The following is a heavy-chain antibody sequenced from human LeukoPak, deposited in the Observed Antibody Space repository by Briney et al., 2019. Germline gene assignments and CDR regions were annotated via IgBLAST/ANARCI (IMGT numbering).Heavy chain of an antibody. Sequence: SVKVSCKASGGTFSSYAISWVRQAPGQGLEWMGRIIPILGIANYAQKFQGRVTITADKSTSTAYMELSSLRSEDTAMYYCAKSPYYYGSGSWQAYYYYGMDVWGQGTTVTVSS. J-gene: IGHJ6*02. V-gene: IGHV1-69*04. D-gene: IGHD3-10*01. CDR1: GGTFSSYA. CDR2: IIPILGIA. CDR3: AKSPYYYGSGSWQAYYYYGMDV.